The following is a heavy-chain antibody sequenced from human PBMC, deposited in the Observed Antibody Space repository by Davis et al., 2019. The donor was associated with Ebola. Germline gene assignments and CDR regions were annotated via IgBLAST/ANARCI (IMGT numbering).Heavy chain of an antibody. D-gene: IGHD3-3*01. CDR2: INPNSGDT. CDR3: ARGSFFWSGSFLGYFDY. CDR1: GYTFTAHY. Sequence: ASVKVSCKTSGYTFTAHYLHWVRQAPGQGLEWVGWINPNSGDTNFAQKFLSTVTLTRDTSTNTAYLELTRPTSDDTAVYFCARGSFFWSGSFLGYFDYWGQGILITVSS. V-gene: IGHV1-2*02. J-gene: IGHJ4*03.